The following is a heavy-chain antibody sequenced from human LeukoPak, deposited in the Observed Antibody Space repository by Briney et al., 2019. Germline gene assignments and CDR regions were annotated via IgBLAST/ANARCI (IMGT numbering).Heavy chain of an antibody. V-gene: IGHV1-46*01. CDR3: ARSYGDYVFGFDY. D-gene: IGHD4-17*01. J-gene: IGHJ4*02. Sequence: ASVKVSCKASGYTFTSYYMHWVRQAPGQGLEWMGIINPSGGSTSYAQKFQGRVTMTKDMSTSTVYMELSSLRSEDTAVYYCARSYGDYVFGFDYWGQGTLVTVSS. CDR1: GYTFTSYY. CDR2: INPSGGST.